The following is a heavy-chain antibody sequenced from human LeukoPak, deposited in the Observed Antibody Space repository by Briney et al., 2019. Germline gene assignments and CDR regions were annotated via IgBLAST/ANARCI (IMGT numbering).Heavy chain of an antibody. CDR1: GGTFSSYA. CDR2: IIPIFGTA. CDR3: ARKTGDYDAFDI. J-gene: IGHJ3*02. D-gene: IGHD7-27*01. V-gene: IGHV1-69*13. Sequence: ASVKVSCKASGGTFSSYATSWVRQAPGQGLEWMGGIIPIFGTADYAQKFQGRVTITADESTSTAYMELSSLRSEDTAVYYCARKTGDYDAFDIWGQGTMVTVSS.